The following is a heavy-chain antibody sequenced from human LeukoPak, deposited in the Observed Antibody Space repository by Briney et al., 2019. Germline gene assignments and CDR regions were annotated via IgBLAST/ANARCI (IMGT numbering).Heavy chain of an antibody. V-gene: IGHV3-23*01. D-gene: IGHD3-10*02. Sequence: GGSLRLSCVASGFTFRNAWMSWVRQAPGKGLEWVSAISVSGNTYHADSVKGRFTISRDSSKNTLYLQMNSLRAGDAAVYYCAELGITMIGGVWGKGTTVTISS. J-gene: IGHJ6*04. CDR2: ISVSGNT. CDR1: GFTFRNAW. CDR3: AELGITMIGGV.